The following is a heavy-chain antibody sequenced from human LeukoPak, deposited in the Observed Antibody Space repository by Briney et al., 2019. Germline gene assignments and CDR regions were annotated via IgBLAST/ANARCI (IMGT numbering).Heavy chain of an antibody. D-gene: IGHD5-12*01. J-gene: IGHJ4*02. CDR3: ARGAGDSGYGNFDY. Sequence: ASVKVSCKASGYTFTSYGISWVRQAPGQGLEWMGWISTYNGNTNYAQKLQGRVTMTTDTSTSTAYMGLRSLRSDDTAVYYCARGAGDSGYGNFDYWGQGTLVTVSS. CDR2: ISTYNGNT. V-gene: IGHV1-18*01. CDR1: GYTFTSYG.